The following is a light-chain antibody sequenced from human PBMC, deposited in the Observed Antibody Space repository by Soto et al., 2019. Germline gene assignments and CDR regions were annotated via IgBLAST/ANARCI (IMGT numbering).Light chain of an antibody. CDR2: EVN. V-gene: IGLV2-8*01. CDR1: SSDVGGYNY. Sequence: QSALTQPPSASGSPGQSVTISCTGTSSDVGGYNYVSWYQQHPGKAPRLMIYEVNKRPSGVPYRFSGSKSGNTASLTVSGLQADDEAVYYCSSDAGNNLLVFGGGTKVTVL. J-gene: IGLJ2*01. CDR3: SSDAGNNLLV.